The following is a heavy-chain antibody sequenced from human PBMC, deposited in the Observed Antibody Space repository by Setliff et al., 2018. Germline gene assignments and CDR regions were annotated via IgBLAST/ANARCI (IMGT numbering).Heavy chain of an antibody. V-gene: IGHV3-48*01. CDR1: GFTFSGYS. J-gene: IGHJ4*02. CDR3: VRDSGSSGMIDY. D-gene: IGHD6-13*01. CDR2: ISRSSTI. Sequence: LRLSCDASGFTFSGYSTNWVRQAPGKGLEWVSYISRSSTIFYADSVKGRFTISIDKAKNSRYLQMTGLRAEDTAVYYCVRDSGSSGMIDYWGQGTPVTVSS.